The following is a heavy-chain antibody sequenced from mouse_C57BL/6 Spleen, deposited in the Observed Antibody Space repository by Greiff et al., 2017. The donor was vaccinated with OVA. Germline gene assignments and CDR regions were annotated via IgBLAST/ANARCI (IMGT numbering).Heavy chain of an antibody. CDR2: INPYNGGT. J-gene: IGHJ2*01. V-gene: IGHV1-19*01. Sequence: VQLQQSGPVLVKPGASVKMSCKASGYTFTDYYMNWVKQSHGKSLEWIGVINPYNGGTSYNQKFKGKATLTVDKSSSKAYMEINSRTSEDSAVYYWARPGTGGAFDYWGQGTTLTVAS. CDR3: ARPGTGGAFDY. D-gene: IGHD4-1*01. CDR1: GYTFTDYY.